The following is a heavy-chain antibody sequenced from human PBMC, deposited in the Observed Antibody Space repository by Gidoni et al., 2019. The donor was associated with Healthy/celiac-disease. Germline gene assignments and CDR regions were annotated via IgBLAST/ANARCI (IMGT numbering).Heavy chain of an antibody. D-gene: IGHD6-6*01. V-gene: IGHV1-69*01. CDR1: GGTFSSYA. J-gene: IGHJ3*02. Sequence: QVQLVQSGAEVTKPGSSVKVSCKASGGTFSSYAISWMRQAPGQGLEWMGGIIPIFGTANYAQKFQGRVTITADESTSTAYMELSSLRSEDTAVYYCARPSIAARQRPAIADAFDIWGQGTMVTVSS. CDR2: IIPIFGTA. CDR3: ARPSIAARQRPAIADAFDI.